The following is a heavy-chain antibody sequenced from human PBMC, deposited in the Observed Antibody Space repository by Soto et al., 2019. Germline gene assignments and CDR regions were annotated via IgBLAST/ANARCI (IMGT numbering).Heavy chain of an antibody. Sequence: EVQLVESGGGLVQPGGSLRLSCAASGFTFSSYEMNWVRQAPGKGLEWVSYISSSGSTIYYADSVKGRFTISRDNAKNSLYLQMNSLRAEDTAVYYCVGENSYGLYYYYYYGMDVWGQGTTVTVSS. D-gene: IGHD5-18*01. J-gene: IGHJ6*02. V-gene: IGHV3-48*03. CDR3: VGENSYGLYYYYYYGMDV. CDR2: ISSSGSTI. CDR1: GFTFSSYE.